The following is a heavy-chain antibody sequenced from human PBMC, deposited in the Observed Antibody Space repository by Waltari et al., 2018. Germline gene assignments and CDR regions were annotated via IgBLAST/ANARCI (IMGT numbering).Heavy chain of an antibody. V-gene: IGHV3-23*01. CDR3: AKYCIYASCPAGAYYGMDV. Sequence: EVQLLESGGGLVQPGGSLRVSCAASGFTFSTYAMSWVRQTPGKGLEWVSAISDSGGNTYYADSVKGRLTISRDNSKNTLYLQMNSLRAEDTAVYYCAKYCIYASCPAGAYYGMDVWGQGTTVTGSS. CDR2: ISDSGGNT. J-gene: IGHJ6*02. CDR1: GFTFSTYA. D-gene: IGHD2-2*01.